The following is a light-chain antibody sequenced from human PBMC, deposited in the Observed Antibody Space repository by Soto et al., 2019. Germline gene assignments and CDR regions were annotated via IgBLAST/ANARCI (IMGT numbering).Light chain of an antibody. CDR3: ATWDDSLSGVV. CDR2: GNN. CDR1: SSNIGNNY. V-gene: IGLV1-47*02. J-gene: IGLJ2*01. Sequence: QSVLTQPPSASGTPGQRVTISCFGSSSNIGNNYVYWYHHLPGTAPKLIIYGNNMRPSGVPDRLSGSKSGTSASLAIGGLRSEDEADYYCATWDDSLSGVVFGGGTKLTVL.